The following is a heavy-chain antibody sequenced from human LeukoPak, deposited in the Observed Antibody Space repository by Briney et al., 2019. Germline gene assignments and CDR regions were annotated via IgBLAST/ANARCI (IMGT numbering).Heavy chain of an antibody. J-gene: IGHJ3*02. V-gene: IGHV3-23*01. Sequence: PVGSLRLSCAASGFTFSRYTMNRTRQAPGKGLESVSAISGSGGSTYYADSVKGRFTISRDNSKNSLYLQMNSLRAEDTAVYYCAKDTDYYDSSGYGGDDAFDIWGQGTMVTVSS. CDR2: ISGSGGST. D-gene: IGHD3-22*01. CDR3: AKDTDYYDSSGYGGDDAFDI. CDR1: GFTFSRYT.